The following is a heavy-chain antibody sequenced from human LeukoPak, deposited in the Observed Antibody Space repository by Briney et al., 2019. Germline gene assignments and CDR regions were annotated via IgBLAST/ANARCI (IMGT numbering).Heavy chain of an antibody. D-gene: IGHD1-26*01. Sequence: SETLSLTCAVYGGSFSGFYWSWIRQPPGKGLEWIGEINHSGSANYSPSLKSRVTMSIDTSKNHFSLKLISVTAADTAVYYCREERRRTSGSYGMYDYYGMDVWGQGTTVTVSS. J-gene: IGHJ6*02. V-gene: IGHV4-34*01. CDR2: INHSGSA. CDR1: GGSFSGFY. CDR3: REERRRTSGSYGMYDYYGMDV.